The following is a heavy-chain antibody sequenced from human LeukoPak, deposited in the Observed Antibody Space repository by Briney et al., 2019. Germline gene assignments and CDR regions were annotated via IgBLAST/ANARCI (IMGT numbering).Heavy chain of an antibody. Sequence: ASVKVSCKASGYTFTSYGISWVRQAPGQGLEWMGWISAYNGNTNYAHKLQGRVTMTTDTSTSTAYMELRSLRSDDTAVYYCARGYCSSTSCYPIDYWGQGTLVTVSS. CDR1: GYTFTSYG. V-gene: IGHV1-18*01. CDR2: ISAYNGNT. D-gene: IGHD2-2*01. J-gene: IGHJ4*02. CDR3: ARGYCSSTSCYPIDY.